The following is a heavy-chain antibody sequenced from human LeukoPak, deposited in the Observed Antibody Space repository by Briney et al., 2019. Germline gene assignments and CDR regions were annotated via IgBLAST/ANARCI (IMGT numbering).Heavy chain of an antibody. CDR2: IKQDGSET. V-gene: IGHV3-7*03. CDR3: ALNYYFDY. CDR1: GLIFNSYW. J-gene: IGHJ4*02. Sequence: GGSLRLSCAASGLIFNSYWMSWVRLTPGKGLEWVANIKQDGSETYYADSVKGRFTISRDNTKNSLYLQMNSLRAEDTAIYYCALNYYFDYWGQGTLVTVSS.